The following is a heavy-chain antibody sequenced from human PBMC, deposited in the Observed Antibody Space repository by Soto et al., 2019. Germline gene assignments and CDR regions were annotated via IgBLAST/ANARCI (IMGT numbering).Heavy chain of an antibody. J-gene: IGHJ6*02. CDR3: ASGYYDILTGYRYGMDV. D-gene: IGHD3-9*01. CDR2: ISACNGNT. Sequence: ASVKVSCKASGYTFTSYGISWVRQAPGQGLEWMGWISACNGNTNYAQKLQGRVTMTTDTSTSTAYMELRSLRSDDTAVYYCASGYYDILTGYRYGMDVWGQGTTVTVSS. CDR1: GYTFTSYG. V-gene: IGHV1-18*04.